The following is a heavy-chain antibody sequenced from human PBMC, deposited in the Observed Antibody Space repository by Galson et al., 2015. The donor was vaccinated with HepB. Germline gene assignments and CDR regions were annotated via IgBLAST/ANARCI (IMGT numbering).Heavy chain of an antibody. J-gene: IGHJ6*02. D-gene: IGHD3-10*01. Sequence: SLRLSCAASGFTFSSYSMNWVRQAPGKGLEWVSYISSSSSTIYYADSVKGRFTISRDNAKNSLYLQMNSLRAEDTAVYYCARDSSLWDGSGSYYNPNYYGMDVWGQGTTVTVSS. V-gene: IGHV3-48*04. CDR1: GFTFSSYS. CDR2: ISSSSSTI. CDR3: ARDSSLWDGSGSYYNPNYYGMDV.